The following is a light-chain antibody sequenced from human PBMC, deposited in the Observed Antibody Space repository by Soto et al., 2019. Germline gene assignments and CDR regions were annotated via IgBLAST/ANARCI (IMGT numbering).Light chain of an antibody. CDR3: LQDYNYPWT. CDR1: QDISND. J-gene: IGKJ1*01. V-gene: IGKV1-6*01. CDR2: AAS. Sequence: AIQMTQSPSSLSASVGDRVTITCRASQDISNDLGWYQQKPGKAPKFLIYAASSLQSGVPSRFSGSGSGTDFTLTISSLQPEDFATYYCLQDYNYPWTFGQGTKVEIK.